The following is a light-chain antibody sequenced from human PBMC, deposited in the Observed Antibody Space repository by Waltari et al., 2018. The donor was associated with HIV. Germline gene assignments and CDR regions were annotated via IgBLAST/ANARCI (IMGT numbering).Light chain of an antibody. CDR3: QVWDSRGAHVV. Sequence: YVLTQPPSVSVAPGQTARITSGGDTIRRMSGHGYQQTPGQAPVLVVYDDTGRPSRIHERFSGSNSGNTATLTISSVEVGDEADYYCQVWDSRGAHVVFGGGTKLTVL. CDR1: TIRRMS. J-gene: IGLJ2*01. V-gene: IGLV3-21*02. CDR2: DDT.